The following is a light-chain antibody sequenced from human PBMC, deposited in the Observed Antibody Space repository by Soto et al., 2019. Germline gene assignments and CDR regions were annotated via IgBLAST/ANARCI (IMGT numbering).Light chain of an antibody. CDR1: QTISNY. V-gene: IGKV1-39*01. CDR3: QQSYSNPTGT. Sequence: DIQMTQSPSFRSAPVGDRAAITCRASQTISNYLYWYQQKPGEAPTLLLYHSATLQSGVPSRFSGSGVGAEFTLTVSSRQPEDYATDYCQQSYSNPTGTFGQGTKVDIK. J-gene: IGKJ1*01. CDR2: HSA.